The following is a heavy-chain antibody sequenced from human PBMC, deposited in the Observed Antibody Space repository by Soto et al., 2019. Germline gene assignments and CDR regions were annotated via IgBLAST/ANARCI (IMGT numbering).Heavy chain of an antibody. CDR3: ARYPVGVGSSDYYYYGMDV. CDR2: IIPIFGTA. CDR1: GGTFSSYA. J-gene: IGHJ6*02. Sequence: GASVKVSCKASGGTFSSYAISWVRQAPGQGLEWMGGIIPIFGTASYAQKFQGRVTITADESTSTAYMELSSLRSEDTAVYYCARYPVGVGSSDYYYYGMDVWGQGTTVTVSS. V-gene: IGHV1-69*13. D-gene: IGHD6-6*01.